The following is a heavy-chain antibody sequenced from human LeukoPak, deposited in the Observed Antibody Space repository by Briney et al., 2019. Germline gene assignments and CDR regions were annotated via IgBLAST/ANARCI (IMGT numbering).Heavy chain of an antibody. V-gene: IGHV4-39*07. J-gene: IGHJ6*02. CDR2: ISYSGST. D-gene: IGHD2-21*02. CDR3: ARRRSPVKWSLYGMDV. Sequence: SETLSLTCTVSGGSISSTTYYWGWVRQPPGKGLEWIGSISYSGSTYYNPSLKSRVTISVDTSKNQFSLKLSSVTAADTAVYYCARRRSPVKWSLYGMDVWGQGTTVTVSS. CDR1: GGSISSTTYY.